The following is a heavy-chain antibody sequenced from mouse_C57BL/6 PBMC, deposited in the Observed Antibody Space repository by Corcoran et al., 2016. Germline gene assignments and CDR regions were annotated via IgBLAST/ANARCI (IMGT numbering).Heavy chain of an antibody. Sequence: QIQLVQSGPELKKPGETVKISCKASGYTFTTYGMSWVKQAPGKGLKWMGWINTYSGVPTYADDFKGRFAFSLETSASTAYLQINNLKNEDTATYFCASQKVVATDYYAMDYWGQGTSVTVSS. CDR1: GYTFTTYG. J-gene: IGHJ4*01. CDR2: INTYSGVP. CDR3: ASQKVVATDYYAMDY. V-gene: IGHV9-3*01. D-gene: IGHD1-1*01.